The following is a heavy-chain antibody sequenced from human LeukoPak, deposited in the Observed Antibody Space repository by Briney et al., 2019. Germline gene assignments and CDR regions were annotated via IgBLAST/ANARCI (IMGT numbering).Heavy chain of an antibody. CDR1: GYTFTSYY. Sequence: ASVKVSCKASGYTFTSYYMHRVRQAPGQGLEWMGIINPSGGSTSYAQKFQGRVTMTRDTSTSTVYMELSSLRSEDTAVYYCARAAAPLQYYYGMDVWGQGTTVTVSS. CDR2: INPSGGST. D-gene: IGHD6-13*01. J-gene: IGHJ6*02. V-gene: IGHV1-46*01. CDR3: ARAAAPLQYYYGMDV.